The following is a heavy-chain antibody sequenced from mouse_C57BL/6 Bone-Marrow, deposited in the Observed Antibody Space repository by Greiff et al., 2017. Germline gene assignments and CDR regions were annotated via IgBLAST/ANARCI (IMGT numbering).Heavy chain of an antibody. Sequence: EVMLVESGGGLVKPGGSLKLSCAASGFTFSDYGMHWVRQAPEKGLEWVAYISSGSSTIYYADTVKGRFTISRDNAKHTLFLQMTSLRSEDTAMYYCARPGITTVDYWGQGTTLTVSS. CDR2: ISSGSSTI. CDR3: ARPGITTVDY. D-gene: IGHD1-1*01. J-gene: IGHJ2*01. CDR1: GFTFSDYG. V-gene: IGHV5-17*01.